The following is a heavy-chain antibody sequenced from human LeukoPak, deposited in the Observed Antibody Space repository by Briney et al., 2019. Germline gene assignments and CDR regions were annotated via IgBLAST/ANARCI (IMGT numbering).Heavy chain of an antibody. D-gene: IGHD3-22*01. CDR2: IIPIFGTA. V-gene: IGHV1-69*13. Sequence: SVKVSCTASGGTFNSYTISWVRQAPGQGLEWMGGIIPIFGTASYAQKFQGRVTVTADESTSTAYMELSSLRSEDTAVYYCARETRYYYDSSGYYYAVGLDYWGQGTLVTVSS. CDR3: ARETRYYYDSSGYYYAVGLDY. CDR1: GGTFNSYT. J-gene: IGHJ4*02.